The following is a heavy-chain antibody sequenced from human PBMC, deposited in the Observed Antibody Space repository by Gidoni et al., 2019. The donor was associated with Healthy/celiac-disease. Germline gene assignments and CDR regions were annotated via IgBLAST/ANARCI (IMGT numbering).Heavy chain of an antibody. V-gene: IGHV4-59*01. CDR2: IYYGGCT. D-gene: IGHD6-19*01. J-gene: IGHJ3*02. CDR1: GGSICRSY. CDR3: AISGYSSGFSFDI. Sequence: QEQLQASGPGLVKPSETLALTCTVSGGSICRSYWGWLRQPSGKGLEWIGYIYYGGCTNYNPSLKSRVTISVDTSKNQFSRKLSSVTAADTAVYYCAISGYSSGFSFDIWGQGTMVTVSS.